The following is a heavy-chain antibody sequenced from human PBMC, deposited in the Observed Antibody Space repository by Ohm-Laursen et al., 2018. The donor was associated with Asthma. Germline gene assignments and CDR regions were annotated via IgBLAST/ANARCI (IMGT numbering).Heavy chain of an antibody. CDR3: ARGRPYCGGDCYSGYVPFDY. J-gene: IGHJ4*02. V-gene: IGHV3-30-3*01. Sequence: SLRLSCAATGFTFSSYAMHWVRQAPGKGLEWVAVISYDGSNKYYADSVKGRFTISRDNSKNTLYLQMNSLRAEDTAVYYCARGRPYCGGDCYSGYVPFDYWGQGTLVTVSS. CDR2: ISYDGSNK. D-gene: IGHD2-21*01. CDR1: GFTFSSYA.